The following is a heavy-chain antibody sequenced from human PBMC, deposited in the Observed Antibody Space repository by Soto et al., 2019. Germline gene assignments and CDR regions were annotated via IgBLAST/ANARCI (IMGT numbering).Heavy chain of an antibody. J-gene: IGHJ3*02. D-gene: IGHD5-12*01. CDR3: EHLGYRGYVLAPDAFDI. CDR1: GYTFTSYG. Sequence: QVQLVQSGAEVKKPGASVKVSCKASGYTFTSYGISWVRQAPGQGLEWMGWISAYNGNTNYAQKLQGRVTMTTDTAASTACVELRSLRSDDTCAYYCEHLGYRGYVLAPDAFDIWGKWTVVTVSS. CDR2: ISAYNGNT. V-gene: IGHV1-18*01.